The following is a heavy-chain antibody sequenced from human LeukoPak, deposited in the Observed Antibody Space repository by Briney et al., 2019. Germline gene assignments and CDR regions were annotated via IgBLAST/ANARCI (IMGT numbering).Heavy chain of an antibody. J-gene: IGHJ6*03. Sequence: GGSLRLSCAASGFTFSSYGMHWVRQAPGKGLEWVAFIRYDASDKYYTDSVKGRFTISRDNSKNKVYLQMNSLRAEDTAVYYCARSGFWSGYYYYYMDVWGKGTTVTVSS. V-gene: IGHV3-30*02. CDR2: IRYDASDK. CDR3: ARSGFWSGYYYYYMDV. D-gene: IGHD3-3*01. CDR1: GFTFSSYG.